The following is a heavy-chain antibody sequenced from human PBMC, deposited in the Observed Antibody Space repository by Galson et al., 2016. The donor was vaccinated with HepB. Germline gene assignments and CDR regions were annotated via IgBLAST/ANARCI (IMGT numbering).Heavy chain of an antibody. CDR2: ISGSSRYI. V-gene: IGHV3-21*01. D-gene: IGHD1-7*01. Sequence: SLRLSCAASGFTFGTTTMNWVRQAPGKGLEWVSSISGSSRYIFYADSVKGRFTVSRDNAKNSMFLQMNGLRAEDTAVYYCARDGGRGTPFDCWGQGTLVTVSS. J-gene: IGHJ4*02. CDR3: ARDGGRGTPFDC. CDR1: GFTFGTTT.